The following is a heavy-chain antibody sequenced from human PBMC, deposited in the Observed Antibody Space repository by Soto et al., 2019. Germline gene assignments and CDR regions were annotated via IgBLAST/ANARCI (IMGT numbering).Heavy chain of an antibody. V-gene: IGHV3-33*01. J-gene: IGHJ4*02. CDR2: IWYDGSNK. D-gene: IGHD2-2*01. CDR3: ARGGYCSSTSCHGGFWLDY. CDR1: GFTFSSYG. Sequence: QVQLVESGGGVVQPGRSLRLSCAASGFTFSSYGMQWVRQAPGKGLEWGAVIWYDGSNKYYADSVKGRFTISRDNSKNTLYLQMNSMRAEDTAVDYWARGGYCSSTSCHGGFWLDYWGQGTLVTVSS.